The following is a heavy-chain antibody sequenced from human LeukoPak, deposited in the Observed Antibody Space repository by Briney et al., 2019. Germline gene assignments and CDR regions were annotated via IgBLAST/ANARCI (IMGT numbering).Heavy chain of an antibody. CDR3: AREDSSGYYPSGAFDI. CDR2: TYYRSKWYN. D-gene: IGHD3-22*01. Sequence: SQTLSLTCAISGDSVSSNSAAWNWIRQSPSRGLEWLGRTYYRSKWYNDYAVSVKSRITINPDTSKNQFSLQLNSVTAADTAVYYCAREDSSGYYPSGAFDIWGQGTMVTVSS. CDR1: GDSVSSNSAA. J-gene: IGHJ3*02. V-gene: IGHV6-1*01.